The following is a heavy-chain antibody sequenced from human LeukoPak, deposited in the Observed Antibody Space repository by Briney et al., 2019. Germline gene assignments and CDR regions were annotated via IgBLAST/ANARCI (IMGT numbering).Heavy chain of an antibody. Sequence: PSETLSLTCTVSGGSISSSHWWSWVRQPPGQGLEWIGEIYHSGSTNYNPSLKSRITTSVDKSKNQFSLTLTSVTAADTAVYYCARRGYYGSGSYYPSFEYWGQGSLVTVSS. V-gene: IGHV4-4*02. D-gene: IGHD3-10*01. J-gene: IGHJ4*02. CDR3: ARRGYYGSGSYYPSFEY. CDR2: IYHSGST. CDR1: GGSISSSHW.